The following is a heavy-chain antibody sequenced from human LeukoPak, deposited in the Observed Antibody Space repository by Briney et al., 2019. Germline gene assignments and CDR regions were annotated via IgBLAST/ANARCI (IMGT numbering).Heavy chain of an antibody. CDR3: TSTSLSTTVTTSADY. Sequence: GGSLRLSCAASGFTFSNAWMNWVRQAPGKGLEWVGRIKSKTDGGTTDYAAPVKGRFTISRDDSKNTLYPQMNSLKTEDTAVYYCTSTSLSTTVTTSADYWGQGTLVTVSS. D-gene: IGHD4-17*01. J-gene: IGHJ4*02. CDR1: GFTFSNAW. CDR2: IKSKTDGGTT. V-gene: IGHV3-15*07.